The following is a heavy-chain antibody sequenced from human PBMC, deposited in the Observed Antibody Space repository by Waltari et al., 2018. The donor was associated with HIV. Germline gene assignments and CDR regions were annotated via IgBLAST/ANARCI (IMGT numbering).Heavy chain of an antibody. D-gene: IGHD2-15*01. V-gene: IGHV3-49*04. CDR2: IKSKSDGGDT. CDR3: TREGGFCSVGSCWPVDL. CDR1: GLNFGAYS. J-gene: IGHJ5*02. Sequence: ELRLVEWGGVPVQPGRALTLSCAASGLNFGAYSMSSARQLPGGGLEWLGFIKSKSDGGDTAYAAPVDGRMFISRDDSKSVTYLQVMNVRAEDTAVYFCTREGGFCSVGSCWPVDLWGRGVLVSVSS.